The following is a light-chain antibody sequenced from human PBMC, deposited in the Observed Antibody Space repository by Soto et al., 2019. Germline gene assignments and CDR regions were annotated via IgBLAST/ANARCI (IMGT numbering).Light chain of an antibody. CDR2: AAS. J-gene: IGKJ3*01. Sequence: AIRMTQSPSSLSASTGDRVTITCRASQGISSYLAWYQQKPRKAPKLLIYAASTLQSGVPSRFSGSGSGTDFTLTISFLQSEDFATYYCLQKYFYPFTFGPGTKVDIK. CDR3: LQKYFYPFT. CDR1: QGISSY. V-gene: IGKV1-8*01.